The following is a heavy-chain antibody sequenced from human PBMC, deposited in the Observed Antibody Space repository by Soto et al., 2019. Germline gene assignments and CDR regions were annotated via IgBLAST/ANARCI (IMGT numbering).Heavy chain of an antibody. CDR2: IYPGDFDR. CDR1: GYKFIDYW. CDR3: ARSYGGEYYDSRSYYYAY. J-gene: IGHJ4*02. Sequence: PGESLKISCKGSGYKFIDYWIGWVRQVPGKVLEWMGGIYPGDFDRKYSPSFQGQVTISADKSITTAYLQWSSLKASDTAIYYCARSYGGEYYDSRSYYYAYWGQGXLVTVYS. D-gene: IGHD3-22*01. V-gene: IGHV5-51*01.